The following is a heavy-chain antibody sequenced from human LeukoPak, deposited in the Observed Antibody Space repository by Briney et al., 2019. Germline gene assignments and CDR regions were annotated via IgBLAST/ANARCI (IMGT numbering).Heavy chain of an antibody. CDR2: TYYSGST. D-gene: IGHD6-13*01. CDR3: ASSQSKAAARDY. J-gene: IGHJ4*02. V-gene: IGHV4-31*03. CDR1: GGSISSGGYY. Sequence: SQTLSLTCTVSGGSISSGGYYWIWIRQHPGKGLEWIGYTYYSGSTYYNPSLKSRVTISVDKSKNQFSLKLSSVTAADTAVYYCASSQSKAAARDYWGQGTLVTVSS.